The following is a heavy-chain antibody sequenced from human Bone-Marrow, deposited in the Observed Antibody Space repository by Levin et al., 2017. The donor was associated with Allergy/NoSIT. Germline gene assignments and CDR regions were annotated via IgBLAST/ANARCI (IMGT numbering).Heavy chain of an antibody. CDR1: GFNFNTHT. D-gene: IGHD3-16*01. CDR2: IWYDGTDR. Sequence: SCEASGFNFNTHTMHWVRQAPGGGLEWVGVIWYDGTDRYYGDALKGRFTISRDNSNNKVFLHLSGLRVDDTAIYYCARDLGIGREFDYWGQGSLVTVSS. J-gene: IGHJ4*02. CDR3: ARDLGIGREFDY. V-gene: IGHV3-33*01.